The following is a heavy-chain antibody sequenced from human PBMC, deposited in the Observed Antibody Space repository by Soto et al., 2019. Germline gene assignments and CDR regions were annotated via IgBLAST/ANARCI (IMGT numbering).Heavy chain of an antibody. J-gene: IGHJ6*02. CDR1: GGSFSGYY. CDR2: INHSGST. CDR3: ARGGGTEYCSSTSCYRSDYYYGMDV. V-gene: IGHV4-34*01. D-gene: IGHD2-2*01. Sequence: SETLSLTCAVYGGSFSGYYWSWIRQPPGKGLEWIGEINHSGSTNYNPSLESRVTISVDTSKNQFSLKLSSVTAADTAVYYCARGGGTEYCSSTSCYRSDYYYGMDVWGQGTTVTVSS.